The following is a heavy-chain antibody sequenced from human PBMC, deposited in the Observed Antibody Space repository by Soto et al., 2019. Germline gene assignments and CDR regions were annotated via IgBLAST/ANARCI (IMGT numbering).Heavy chain of an antibody. CDR2: IYYSGST. D-gene: IGHD2-15*01. V-gene: IGHV4-59*08. CDR3: ARRSPYCSGGSCYFSPDYYYYTDV. CDR1: GGSISSYY. Sequence: SETLSLTCTVSGGSISSYYWSWIRQPPGKGLEWIGYIYYSGSTNYNPSLKSRVTISVDTSKNQFSLKLSSVTAADTAVYYCARRSPYCSGGSCYFSPDYYYYTDVWGNGTTITV. J-gene: IGHJ6*03.